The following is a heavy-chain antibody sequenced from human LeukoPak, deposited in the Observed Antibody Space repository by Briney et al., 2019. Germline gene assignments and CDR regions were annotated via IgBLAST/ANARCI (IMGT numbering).Heavy chain of an antibody. J-gene: IGHJ4*02. CDR3: ARVGSRYCSGANCYDGF. CDR1: GFAFISLA. D-gene: IGHD2-15*01. CDR2: ISYDGNNQ. V-gene: IGHV3-30-3*01. Sequence: GTSLRLSCAVSGFAFISLAMHWVRQAPGKGLEWVAFISYDGNNQYYADSVKGRFTISRDNSKNTLYLQMNNLRAEDTAIYYCARVGSRYCSGANCYDGFWGQGTLVSVSS.